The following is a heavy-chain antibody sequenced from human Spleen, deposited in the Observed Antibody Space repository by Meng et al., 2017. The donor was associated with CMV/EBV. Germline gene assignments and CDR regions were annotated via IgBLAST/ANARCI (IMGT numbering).Heavy chain of an antibody. D-gene: IGHD1-26*01. V-gene: IGHV3-49*04. CDR2: IRSKAYGGTT. J-gene: IGHJ4*02. CDR1: GFTFGDYA. CDR3: TRGGSGSYPYYFDY. Sequence: GGPLRLSCTASGFTFGDYAMSWVRQAPGKGLEWVGFIRSKAYGGTTEYAASVKGRFTISRDDSKSIAYLQMNSLKTEDTAVYYCTRGGSGSYPYYFDYWGQGTLVTVSS.